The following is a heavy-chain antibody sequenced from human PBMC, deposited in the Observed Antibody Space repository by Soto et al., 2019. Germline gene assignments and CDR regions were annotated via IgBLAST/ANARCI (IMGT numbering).Heavy chain of an antibody. CDR2: ISGSGGIT. CDR1: GFTFSSYA. D-gene: IGHD3-3*01. V-gene: IGHV3-23*01. Sequence: EVQLLESGGGLVQPGGSLRISCATSGFTFSSYAMAWVRQAPGKGLEWVSAISGSGGITYHAASVKGRFSISRDNSRNMLYLQMNSLGAEDTAVYYCARAAHYDFWSGYYYMDVWGIGTTVTVSS. CDR3: ARAAHYDFWSGYYYMDV. J-gene: IGHJ6*03.